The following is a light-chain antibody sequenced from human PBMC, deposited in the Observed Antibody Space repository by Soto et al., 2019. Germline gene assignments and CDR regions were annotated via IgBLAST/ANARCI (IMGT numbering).Light chain of an antibody. CDR1: QSVSSN. Sequence: DIVMTQSPATLSVSPGERSTLSCRASQSVSSNLAWYQQKPGQAPRLLIYGASTRATGIPARFSGSGSGTEFTLTISSLQSEDFAVYYCQQYNNWPITVGQGTRLDIK. CDR2: GAS. V-gene: IGKV3-15*01. CDR3: QQYNNWPIT. J-gene: IGKJ5*01.